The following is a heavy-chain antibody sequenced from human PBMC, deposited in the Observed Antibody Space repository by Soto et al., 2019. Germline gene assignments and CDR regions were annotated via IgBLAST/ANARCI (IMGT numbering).Heavy chain of an antibody. V-gene: IGHV4-59*08. CDR1: GGSISSYY. J-gene: IGHJ6*03. Sequence: PSETLSLTCTVSGGSISSYYWSWVRQPPGKGLEWIGYIYYSGSTNYNPSLKSRVTISVDTSKNQFSLKLSSVTAADTAVYYCARLATDYYYMDILGKGTTVTVSS. CDR3: ARLATDYYYMDI. CDR2: IYYSGST.